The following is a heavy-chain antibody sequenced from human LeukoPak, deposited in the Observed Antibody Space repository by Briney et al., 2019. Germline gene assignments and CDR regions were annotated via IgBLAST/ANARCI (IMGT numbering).Heavy chain of an antibody. J-gene: IGHJ4*02. Sequence: SETLSLTCTVSGGSISSGGHSWSWIRQPPGKGLEWIGYIYHSGSGSTYYNPSLKSRVTISIDKSKNQFSLKLNSVTAADTAVYYCARDDNWNRHFDYWGQGTLVTVSS. D-gene: IGHD1-20*01. V-gene: IGHV4-30-2*01. CDR2: IYHSGSGST. CDR1: GGSISSGGHS. CDR3: ARDDNWNRHFDY.